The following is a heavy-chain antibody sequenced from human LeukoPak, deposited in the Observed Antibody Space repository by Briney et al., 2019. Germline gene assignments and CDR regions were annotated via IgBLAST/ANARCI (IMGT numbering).Heavy chain of an antibody. CDR1: GGTFSSYA. V-gene: IGHV1-69*04. CDR3: ASVRGSYSSHPNDY. Sequence: SSVNVSCKASGGTFSSYAISWVRQPPGQGLELMGMIIPILGIANYAQKFQGRVTITADKSTSTAYMELSSLRSEDTAVYYCASVRGSYSSHPNDYWGQGTLVTVSS. D-gene: IGHD1-26*01. J-gene: IGHJ4*02. CDR2: IIPILGIA.